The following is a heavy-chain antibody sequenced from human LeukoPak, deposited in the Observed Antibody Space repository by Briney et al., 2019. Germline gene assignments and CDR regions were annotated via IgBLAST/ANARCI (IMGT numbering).Heavy chain of an antibody. CDR1: GGSFSGYY. CDR3: ARSIAVAGTWAPYGMDV. Sequence: SETLSLTCAVYGGSFSGYYWSWIRQPPGKGLEWIGSIYYSGSTYYNPSLKSRVTISVDTSKNQFSLKLSSVTAADTAVYYCARSIAVAGTWAPYGMDVWGQGTTVTVSS. J-gene: IGHJ6*02. V-gene: IGHV4-34*01. CDR2: IYYSGST. D-gene: IGHD6-19*01.